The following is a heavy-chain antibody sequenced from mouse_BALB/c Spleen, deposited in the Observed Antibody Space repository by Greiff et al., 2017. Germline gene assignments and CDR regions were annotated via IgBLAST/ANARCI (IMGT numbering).Heavy chain of an antibody. J-gene: IGHJ1*01. CDR1: GFTFSSFG. Sequence: EVKLVESGGGLVQPGGSRKLSCAASGFTFSSFGMHWVRQAPEKGLEWVAYISSGSSTIYYADTVKGRFTISRDNPKNTLFLQMTSLRSEDTAMYYCARDYYYGSSWYFDVWGAGTTVTVSS. V-gene: IGHV5-17*02. CDR2: ISSGSSTI. CDR3: ARDYYYGSSWYFDV. D-gene: IGHD1-1*01.